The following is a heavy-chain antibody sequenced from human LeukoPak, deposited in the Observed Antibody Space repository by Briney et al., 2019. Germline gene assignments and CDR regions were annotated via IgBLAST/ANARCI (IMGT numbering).Heavy chain of an antibody. CDR3: ARGPQRDTAMVFY. CDR1: GGSFSGYY. J-gene: IGHJ4*02. Sequence: SETLSLTCAVYGGSFSGYYWSWIRQPPGKGLEWIGEINHSGSTNYNPSLKSRVTISVDTSKNQFSLKLSSVTAADMAVYYCARGPQRDTAMVFYWGQGTLVTVSS. V-gene: IGHV4-34*01. D-gene: IGHD5-18*01. CDR2: INHSGST.